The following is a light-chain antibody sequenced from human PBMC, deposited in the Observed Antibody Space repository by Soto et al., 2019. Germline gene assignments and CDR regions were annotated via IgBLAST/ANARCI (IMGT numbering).Light chain of an antibody. V-gene: IGKV3-15*01. CDR3: QQYNKWPPLFT. CDR1: QSVSSN. CDR2: GAS. Sequence: EIVMTQSPATLSVSPGERATLSCRASQSVSSNLAWYQQKPGQAPRLLIYGASTRATGIPARFSGSGSGTEFTLNLSSLRSEVFAVYYCQQYNKWPPLFTFGPGTKVDIK. J-gene: IGKJ3*01.